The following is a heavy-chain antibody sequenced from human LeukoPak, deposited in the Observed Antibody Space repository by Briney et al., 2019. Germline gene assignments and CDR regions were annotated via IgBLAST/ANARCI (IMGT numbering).Heavy chain of an antibody. CDR3: AKGQRITMIVVVTNNWYFDL. CDR2: TTGSTAAT. J-gene: IGHJ2*01. D-gene: IGHD3-22*01. V-gene: IGHV3-23*01. Sequence: PGGSLRLSCAASGFTFSNYAMSWVRQTPGKGLEWVSPTTGSTAATYHADSVKGRFTISRDNSQNTLYLQMNSLRAEDTAVYYCAKGQRITMIVVVTNNWYFDLWGRGTLVTVSS. CDR1: GFTFSNYA.